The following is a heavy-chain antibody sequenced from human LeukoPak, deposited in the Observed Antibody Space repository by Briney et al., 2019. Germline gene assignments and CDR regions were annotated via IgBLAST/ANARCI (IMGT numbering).Heavy chain of an antibody. J-gene: IGHJ6*03. V-gene: IGHV3-48*01. CDR2: ISSSSSTI. CDR1: GFTLSGYS. CDR3: ARGEHNWNFFHYYYYMDV. Sequence: GGSLRLSCAASGFTLSGYSMNWVRQTPGKGLEWVSYISSSSSTIYYADSVKGRFTISRDNSKNTLYLQMNSLRAEDTAVYYCARGEHNWNFFHYYYYMDVWGKGTTVTVSS. D-gene: IGHD1-7*01.